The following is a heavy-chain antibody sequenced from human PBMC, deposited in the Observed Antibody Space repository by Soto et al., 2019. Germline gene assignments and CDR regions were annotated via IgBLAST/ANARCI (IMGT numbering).Heavy chain of an antibody. V-gene: IGHV1-18*04. CDR1: GYTFTSYG. J-gene: IGHJ4*02. CDR3: ARDLSSQAVRGDFDY. D-gene: IGHD3-10*01. Sequence: ASVKVSCKASGYTFTSYGISWVRQAPGQGLEWMGWISAYNGNTNYAQKLQGRVTMTTDTSTSTAYMELRSLRSDDTAVYYCARDLSSQAVRGDFDYWGQGTLVTVSS. CDR2: ISAYNGNT.